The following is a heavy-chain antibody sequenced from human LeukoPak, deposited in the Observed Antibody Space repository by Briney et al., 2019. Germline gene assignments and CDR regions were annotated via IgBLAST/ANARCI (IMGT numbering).Heavy chain of an antibody. CDR2: INHSGST. Sequence: SETLSLTCAVYGGSFSGYYWSWIRQPLGKGLEWIGEINHSGSTNYNPSLKSRVTISVDTSKNQFSLKLSSVTAADTAVYYCARVDYYGDWFDPWGQGTLVTVSS. D-gene: IGHD3-3*01. CDR1: GGSFSGYY. J-gene: IGHJ5*02. CDR3: ARVDYYGDWFDP. V-gene: IGHV4-34*01.